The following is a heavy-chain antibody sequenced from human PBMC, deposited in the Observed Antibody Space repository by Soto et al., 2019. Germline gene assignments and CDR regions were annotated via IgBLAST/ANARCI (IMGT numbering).Heavy chain of an antibody. D-gene: IGHD5-18*01. Sequence: GGSLRLSCAASGFTFSSYWMSWFRQAPGEGLEWVANIKQDGSEKYYVDSVKGRFTMSRDNAKNSQYLQMNSLSAEDTAVYYCARDNDPALYYYYYYGMDVWGQGTTVTVSS. CDR2: IKQDGSEK. V-gene: IGHV3-7*01. J-gene: IGHJ6*02. CDR3: ARDNDPALYYYYYYGMDV. CDR1: GFTFSSYW.